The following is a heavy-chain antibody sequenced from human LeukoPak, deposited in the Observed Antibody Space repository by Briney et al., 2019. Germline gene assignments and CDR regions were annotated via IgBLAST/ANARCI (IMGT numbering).Heavy chain of an antibody. J-gene: IGHJ4*02. V-gene: IGHV4-59*01. Sequence: TETLSLTCIVSGRSISRSYWSWIRQPPGEGLEWIGYIYYSGSTNYNPSLKSRVSISVDTSKNHFSLKLSSVTAADTAVYYCARGLMMAVAGRGEFHYWGQGTLVTVSS. CDR1: GRSISRSY. CDR2: IYYSGST. CDR3: ARGLMMAVAGRGEFHY. D-gene: IGHD6-13*01.